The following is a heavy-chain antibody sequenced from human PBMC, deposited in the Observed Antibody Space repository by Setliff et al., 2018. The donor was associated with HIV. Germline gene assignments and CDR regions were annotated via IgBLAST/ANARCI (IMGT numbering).Heavy chain of an antibody. Sequence: PSETLSLTCSVSGGSVGSGSYYWSWIRQSPGKGLEWLGYIYYSGSTTYNPSLRSRAAISIDTSKSQISLKVRSVTAADTAVYFCAGHPVTSGWLSLNWFDPWGQGILVTVSS. CDR2: IYYSGST. V-gene: IGHV4-61*01. J-gene: IGHJ5*01. CDR3: AGHPVTSGWLSLNWFDP. CDR1: GGSVGSGSYY. D-gene: IGHD6-19*01.